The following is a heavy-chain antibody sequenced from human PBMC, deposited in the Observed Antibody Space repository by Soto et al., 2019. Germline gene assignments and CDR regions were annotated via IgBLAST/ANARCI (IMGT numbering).Heavy chain of an antibody. V-gene: IGHV1-18*01. Sequence: QVHLVQSGAEVKKPGASVKVSCKASGYIFTTYGISWVRQAPGQGLEWMGWISAYNGNTNYAQKFQGRVTMTTAASTNTAYMELRSRRSDDTAIYYCARFAMVRPNDYWGQGTLVTVSS. CDR1: GYIFTTYG. J-gene: IGHJ4*02. CDR3: ARFAMVRPNDY. D-gene: IGHD3-10*01. CDR2: ISAYNGNT.